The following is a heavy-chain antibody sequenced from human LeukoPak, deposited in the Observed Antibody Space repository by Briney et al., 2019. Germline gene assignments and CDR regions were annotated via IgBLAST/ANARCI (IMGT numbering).Heavy chain of an antibody. J-gene: IGHJ4*02. CDR3: ARHSNSWYPDY. CDR2: IHYTGST. CDR1: GGSIRSYY. D-gene: IGHD6-13*01. Sequence: SETLSLTCTVSGGSIRSYYWSWIRQPPGKGLEWIGYIHYTGSTNYNPSLKSRVTISVDTSKNQFSLQLSSVTATDTAVYFCARHSNSWYPDYWGQGTLVTVSS. V-gene: IGHV4-59*08.